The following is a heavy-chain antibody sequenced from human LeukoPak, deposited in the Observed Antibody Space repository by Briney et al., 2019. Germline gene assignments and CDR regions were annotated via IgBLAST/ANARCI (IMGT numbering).Heavy chain of an antibody. D-gene: IGHD3-10*01. CDR2: TYYRSKWYN. CDR3: ARGLWFGELGAFDI. CDR1: GDSVSSNSAT. Sequence: SQTLSLTCAISGDSVSSNSATWNWIRQSPSRGLEWLGRTYYRSKWYNDYAVSVKSRITIHPDTSKNQFSLQLNAVTPEDTAVYYCARGLWFGELGAFDIWGQGTMVTVSS. V-gene: IGHV6-1*01. J-gene: IGHJ3*02.